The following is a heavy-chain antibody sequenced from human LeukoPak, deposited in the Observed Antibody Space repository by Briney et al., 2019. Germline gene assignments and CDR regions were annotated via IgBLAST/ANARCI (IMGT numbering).Heavy chain of an antibody. CDR2: IRSKAYGCTT. D-gene: IGHD4-17*01. CDR1: GFTFGDYA. Sequence: QPGRSLRLSCTASGFTFGDYAMSWVRQAPGKGLEWVGFIRSKAYGCTTEYAASVKVRFTISRYDSKSIAYLQMNSLKTEDTAVYYCTRSPTLDYGDHWWGQGTLVTVSS. V-gene: IGHV3-49*04. J-gene: IGHJ4*02. CDR3: TRSPTLDYGDHW.